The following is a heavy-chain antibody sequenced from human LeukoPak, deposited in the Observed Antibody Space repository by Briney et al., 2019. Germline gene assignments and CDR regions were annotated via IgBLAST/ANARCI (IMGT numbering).Heavy chain of an antibody. CDR3: AKEGVSITGTTTQSPYWYFDL. J-gene: IGHJ2*01. CDR2: ISGSGSST. V-gene: IGHV3-23*01. Sequence: GGSLRLSCAASGFTFSSYAMSWVRQAPGKGLEWVSAISGSGSSTYYADSVKGRFTISRDNSKNTLYLQMNSLRAEDTAVYYCAKEGVSITGTTTQSPYWYFDLWGRGTLVTVSS. CDR1: GFTFSSYA. D-gene: IGHD1-7*01.